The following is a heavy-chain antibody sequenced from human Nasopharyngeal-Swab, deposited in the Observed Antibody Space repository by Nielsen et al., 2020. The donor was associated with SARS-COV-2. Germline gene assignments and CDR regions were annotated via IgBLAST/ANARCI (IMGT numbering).Heavy chain of an antibody. CDR3: ARGQPVTTFYYYGMDV. J-gene: IGHJ6*02. D-gene: IGHD4-17*01. Sequence: GSLRLSCAVYGGSFSGHYWSWIRQPPGKGLEWIGEINHSGSTNYNPSLKSRVTISVDTSKNQFSLKLSSVTAADTAVYYCARGQPVTTFYYYGMDVWGQGTTVTVSS. CDR1: GGSFSGHY. CDR2: INHSGST. V-gene: IGHV4-34*01.